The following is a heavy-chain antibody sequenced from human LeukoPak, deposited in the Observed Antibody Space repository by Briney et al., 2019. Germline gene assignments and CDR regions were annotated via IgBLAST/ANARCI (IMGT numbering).Heavy chain of an antibody. J-gene: IGHJ5*02. CDR3: AKGAGGFSYYNWFDP. CDR2: IYYSGTT. D-gene: IGHD5-18*01. CDR1: GGSISSSPYY. V-gene: IGHV4-39*07. Sequence: SETLSLACTVSGGSISSSPYYWGWIRQPPGKGLEWIGSIYYSGTTHYNPSLESRVTISVDTSKNQFSLKLASVTAADTAIYYCAKGAGGFSYYNWFDPWGQGTLVTVSS.